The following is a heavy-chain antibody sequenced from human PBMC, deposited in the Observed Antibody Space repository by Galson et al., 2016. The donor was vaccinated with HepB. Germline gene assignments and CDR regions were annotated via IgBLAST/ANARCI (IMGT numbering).Heavy chain of an antibody. CDR2: INPTTGST. Sequence: SVKVSCKASGYTFTSSYLHWVRQAPGQGLEWVGIINPTTGSTSHAQNFQGRVTMTRDTSTSTVYMELSSLRSDDTAVYYCARVGGRAGGGYWGQGTLVTVSS. D-gene: IGHD3-10*01. V-gene: IGHV1-46*01. CDR1: GYTFTSSY. J-gene: IGHJ4*02. CDR3: ARVGGRAGGGY.